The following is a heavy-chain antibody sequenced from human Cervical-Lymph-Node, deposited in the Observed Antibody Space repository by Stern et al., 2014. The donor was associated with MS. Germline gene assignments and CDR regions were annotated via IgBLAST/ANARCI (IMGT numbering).Heavy chain of an antibody. Sequence: QVQLQESGPGLLRPSETLSLTCTVSGASITSYYWSWIRQLPGKGLEWIGYIYYSGTTNYNASLKGRVAISIDTSKTQFSLRLSSVTAADTAVYYCARATDLWGQGTLVTVSS. V-gene: IGHV4-59*01. CDR3: ARATDL. J-gene: IGHJ5*02. CDR2: IYYSGTT. CDR1: GASITSYY.